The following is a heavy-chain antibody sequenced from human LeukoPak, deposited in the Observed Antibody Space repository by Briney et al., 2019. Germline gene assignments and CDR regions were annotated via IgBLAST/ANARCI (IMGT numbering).Heavy chain of an antibody. CDR2: MYHSGST. Sequence: SESLSLTCAVSGYTFSSGHYWGCLRQPPGKRLEWIGIMYHSGSTYFNPSLKSRVTISVDTSKNQFSLSLSSVTAADTAVYFCARVSGSGAALDAFDIWGQGTMVIVSS. V-gene: IGHV4-38-2*01. CDR1: GYTFSSGHY. CDR3: ARVSGSGAALDAFDI. J-gene: IGHJ3*02. D-gene: IGHD2-15*01.